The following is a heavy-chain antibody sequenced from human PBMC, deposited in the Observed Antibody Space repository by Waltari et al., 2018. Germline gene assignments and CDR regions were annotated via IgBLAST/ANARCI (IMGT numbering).Heavy chain of an antibody. CDR3: ARDPTTVTTNAFDI. Sequence: QVQLVESGGGVVQPGRSLRLSCAASGFTFSSYAMHWVRKAPGKGLGWGAVISYDGSNKYYADSVKGRFTISRDNTKNTLYLQMNSLRAEDTAVYYCARDPTTVTTNAFDIWGPGTMVTVSS. CDR2: ISYDGSNK. J-gene: IGHJ3*02. CDR1: GFTFSSYA. D-gene: IGHD4-4*01. V-gene: IGHV3-30-3*01.